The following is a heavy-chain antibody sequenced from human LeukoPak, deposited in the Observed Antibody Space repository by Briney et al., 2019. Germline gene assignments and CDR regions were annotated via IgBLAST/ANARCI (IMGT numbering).Heavy chain of an antibody. V-gene: IGHV3-30*04. J-gene: IGHJ4*02. CDR3: ARGWDTAMYFDY. CDR1: GFTFSSYA. Sequence: PGGSLRLSCAASGFTFSSYAIHWVRQAPGKGLEWVAVISYDGSNKYYADSVKGRLTISRDNSKKTLYLQMNSLRAEDTAVYYCARGWDTAMYFDYWGQGTLVTVSS. CDR2: ISYDGSNK. D-gene: IGHD5-18*01.